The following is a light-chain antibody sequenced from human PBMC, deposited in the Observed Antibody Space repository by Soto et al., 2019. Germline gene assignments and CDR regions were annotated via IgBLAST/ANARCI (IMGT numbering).Light chain of an antibody. V-gene: IGLV2-14*01. CDR3: SSFTISTTPV. CDR1: SSDVGGYNY. J-gene: IGLJ2*01. Sequence: QSALTQPASVSGSPGQSITISCTGTSSDVGGYNYVSWYQQHPGKAPELMIYDVSNRPSGVSNRSSGSKSGNTASLTISGLQAEDEADYYCSSFTISTTPVFGGGTKLTVL. CDR2: DVS.